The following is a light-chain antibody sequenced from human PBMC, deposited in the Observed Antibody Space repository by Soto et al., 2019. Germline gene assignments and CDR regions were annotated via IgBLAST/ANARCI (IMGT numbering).Light chain of an antibody. J-gene: IGKJ2*01. Sequence: EFVVTQSPGTLSLSPGERATLSCRASQSVRSNYLAWYQQKRGQAPRLLIYDASSRPGGIPDRFSGSGSGTDFTLTISRLEPEDFAVYYCQQYGTSPSTFGQGTKLEIK. CDR2: DAS. CDR3: QQYGTSPST. V-gene: IGKV3-20*01. CDR1: QSVRSNY.